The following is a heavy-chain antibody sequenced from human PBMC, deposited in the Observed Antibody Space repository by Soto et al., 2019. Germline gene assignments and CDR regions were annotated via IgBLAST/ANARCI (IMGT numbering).Heavy chain of an antibody. V-gene: IGHV4-39*01. CDR2: IYYSGST. CDR3: ARQPYDVLLWFGESPFDY. J-gene: IGHJ4*02. Sequence: QLQLQESGPGLVKPSETLSLTCTVSGGSISSSSYYWGWIRQPPGKGLEWIGSIYYSGSTYYNPSLKSRVTISVDTSKNQFSLKLSSVSAADTAVYYCARQPYDVLLWFGESPFDYWGQGTLVTVSS. D-gene: IGHD3-10*01. CDR1: GGSISSSSYY.